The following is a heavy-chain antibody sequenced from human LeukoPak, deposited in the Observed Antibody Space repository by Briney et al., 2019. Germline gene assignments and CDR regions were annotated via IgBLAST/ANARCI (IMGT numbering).Heavy chain of an antibody. J-gene: IGHJ4*02. CDR3: AKIALSWVAGTIDF. Sequence: GGSLRLSCAASGFTFNSYAMSWVRQAPGKGLEWVSGIRNSDGSTYYAESVKGRFTISRDNSKNTVYLQMNSLRVEDTAVYYCAKIALSWVAGTIDFWGRGTLVTASS. V-gene: IGHV3-23*01. D-gene: IGHD6-19*01. CDR2: IRNSDGST. CDR1: GFTFNSYA.